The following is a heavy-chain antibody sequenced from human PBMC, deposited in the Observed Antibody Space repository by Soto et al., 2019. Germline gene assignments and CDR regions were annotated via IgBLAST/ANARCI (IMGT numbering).Heavy chain of an antibody. D-gene: IGHD3-3*01. CDR1: GGSISSGGYS. CDR2: IYHSGST. V-gene: IGHV4-30-2*01. J-gene: IGHJ5*02. CDR3: ARDRRITIFGEPGPWFDP. Sequence: SETLSLTCAVSGGSISSGGYSWSWIRQPPGKGLEWIGYIYHSGSTYYNPSLKSRVTISVDRSKNQFSLKLSSVTAADTAVYYCARDRRITIFGEPGPWFDPWGQGTLVTVSS.